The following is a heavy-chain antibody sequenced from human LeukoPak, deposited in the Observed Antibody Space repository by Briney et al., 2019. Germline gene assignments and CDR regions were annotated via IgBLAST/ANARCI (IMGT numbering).Heavy chain of an antibody. J-gene: IGHJ6*03. V-gene: IGHV3-30*02. CDR2: IRYDGSNK. CDR3: AKDRCSGGSCDPPYYYFMDV. CDR1: GVTFNTYG. D-gene: IGHD2-15*01. Sequence: PGGPLRLSCAASGVTFNTYGIHWVRPTPGEGLEWVAFIRYDGSNKHYADSVKGRFTISRDNSKNTLYLQMNSLRVEDTAVYYCAKDRCSGGSCDPPYYYFMDVWGKGTTVTVFS.